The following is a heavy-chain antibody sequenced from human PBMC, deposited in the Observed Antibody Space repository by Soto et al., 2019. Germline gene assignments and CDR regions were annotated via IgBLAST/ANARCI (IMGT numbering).Heavy chain of an antibody. V-gene: IGHV1-18*01. CDR3: ARSMVRGELSIHS. J-gene: IGHJ3*01. D-gene: IGHD3-10*01. CDR1: GSTFTSYG. Sequence: QVQLVQSGPGVKKPGASVKVSCKPSGSTFTSYGISWVRQAPGQGLEWLGWISAYTGNTNYAQKLQVRVTMTTDTATSTAYMELRSLRSDDTAVYYFARSMVRGELSIHSWGQGTMVTVSS. CDR2: ISAYTGNT.